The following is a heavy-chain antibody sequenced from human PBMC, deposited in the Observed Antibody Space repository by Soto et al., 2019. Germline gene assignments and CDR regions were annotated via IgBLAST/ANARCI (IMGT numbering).Heavy chain of an antibody. Sequence: SETLSLTCAISSGSVSSRSFYWGWIRQAPGKGLEWVGSLYFAGTTYYNPSLKGRATISVDTSKNQLSLKLRSTTAADTAVYYCARSKAVAGSAFDMWGQGTMVTVSS. V-gene: IGHV4-39*01. CDR2: LYFAGTT. CDR3: ARSKAVAGSAFDM. CDR1: SGSVSSRSFY. D-gene: IGHD6-19*01. J-gene: IGHJ3*02.